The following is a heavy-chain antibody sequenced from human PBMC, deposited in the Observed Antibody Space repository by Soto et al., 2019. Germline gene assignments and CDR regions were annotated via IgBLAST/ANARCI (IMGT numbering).Heavy chain of an antibody. CDR2: IIPIFGTA. D-gene: IGHD2-15*01. CDR3: ARPLYTYCSGGSCCPPGYYYGMDV. V-gene: IGHV1-69*12. CDR1: GGTFSSYA. Sequence: QVQLVQSGAEVKKPGSSVKVSCKASGGTFSSYAISWVRQAPGQGLEWLGGIIPIFGTANYAQKFQGRVTIAADESTSTAYMELSSLGCEATAVYSCARPLYTYCSGGSCCPPGYYYGMDVWGQGTTVTVSS. J-gene: IGHJ6*02.